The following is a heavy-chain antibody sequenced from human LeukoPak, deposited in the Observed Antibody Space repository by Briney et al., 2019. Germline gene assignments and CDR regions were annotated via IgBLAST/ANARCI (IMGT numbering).Heavy chain of an antibody. J-gene: IGHJ4*02. CDR2: IYYSGST. V-gene: IGHV4-31*03. CDR3: ARERFGEPGVILYFDY. D-gene: IGHD3-10*01. Sequence: SETLSLTCTVSGGSISSGGYYWSWIRQHPGKGLEWIGYIYYSGSTYYNPSLKSRVTISVDTSKNQFSLKLSSVTAAGTAVYYCARERFGEPGVILYFDYWGQGTLVTVSS. CDR1: GGSISSGGYY.